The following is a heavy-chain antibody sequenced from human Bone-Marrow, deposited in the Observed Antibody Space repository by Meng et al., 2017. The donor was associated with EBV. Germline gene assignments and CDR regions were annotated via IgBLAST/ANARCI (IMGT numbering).Heavy chain of an antibody. CDR1: GDSFNNFG. Sequence: QVQLVQSGAEVKKPGSSVKVSCKGSGDSFNNFGISWVRQAPGQGLEWMGDITPVFGVANYAESFQGRVTISADTSTRTTYMDLSSLRSDDTAVYYCVRDLWLRIGERVWGQGTLVTVSS. CDR3: VRDLWLRIGERV. J-gene: IGHJ4*02. D-gene: IGHD5-12*01. V-gene: IGHV1-69*17. CDR2: ITPVFGVA.